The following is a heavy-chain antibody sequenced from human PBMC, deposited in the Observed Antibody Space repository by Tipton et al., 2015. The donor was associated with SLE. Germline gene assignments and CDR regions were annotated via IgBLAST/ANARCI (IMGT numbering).Heavy chain of an antibody. D-gene: IGHD5-12*01. Sequence: SLRLSCAASGFTFTNYGMHWVRQAPGKGLEWVSVIYSGGSTYYADSVKGRFTISRDNSKNTLYLQMSSLRAEDTAVYYCASTGYSSYWYFDLWGRGTLVTVSS. CDR2: IYSGGST. J-gene: IGHJ2*01. CDR3: ASTGYSSYWYFDL. CDR1: GFTFTNYG. V-gene: IGHV3-66*02.